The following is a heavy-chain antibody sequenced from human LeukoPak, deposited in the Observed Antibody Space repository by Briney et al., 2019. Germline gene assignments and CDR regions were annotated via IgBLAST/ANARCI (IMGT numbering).Heavy chain of an antibody. CDR1: GGSISSSSYY. J-gene: IGHJ4*02. D-gene: IGHD3-16*02. Sequence: TLSLTCTVSGGSISSSSYYWGWIRQPPGKALEWLALIYWDDDKRYSPSLKSRLTITKDTSKNQVVLTMTKMDPVDTATYYCVYRSTWGSLYSDYWGQGTLVTVSS. CDR3: VYRSTWGSLYSDY. V-gene: IGHV2-5*02. CDR2: IYWDDDK.